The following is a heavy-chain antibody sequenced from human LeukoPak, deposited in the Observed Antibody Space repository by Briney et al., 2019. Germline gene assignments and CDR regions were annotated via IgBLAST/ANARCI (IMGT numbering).Heavy chain of an antibody. D-gene: IGHD6-6*01. CDR3: ARGLTQYSNSSPPGY. Sequence: SETLSLTCTVSGYSISSGYYWGWIRQPPGKGLEWIGNIYHTGSTYYNPSLKSRGTISVDTSKNQFSLKLSSVTAADTAVYYCARGLTQYSNSSPPGYWGQGTLVTVSS. CDR1: GYSISSGYY. CDR2: IYHTGST. V-gene: IGHV4-38-2*02. J-gene: IGHJ4*02.